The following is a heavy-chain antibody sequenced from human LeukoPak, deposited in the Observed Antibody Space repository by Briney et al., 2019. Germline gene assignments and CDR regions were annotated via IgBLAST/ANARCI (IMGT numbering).Heavy chain of an antibody. CDR2: ISGNSGKT. D-gene: IGHD1-26*01. J-gene: IGHJ5*02. V-gene: IGHV1-18*01. CDR3: ARNAGSYFEFAP. Sequence: ASVKVSCKTSGYTFSTYGLSWVRQAPGQGLEWMGWISGNSGKTHYAQKFQDRVTLTTDTSSTTPFMELRSLRSDDTAMYYCARNAGSYFEFAPWGQGTLVTVSS. CDR1: GYTFSTYG.